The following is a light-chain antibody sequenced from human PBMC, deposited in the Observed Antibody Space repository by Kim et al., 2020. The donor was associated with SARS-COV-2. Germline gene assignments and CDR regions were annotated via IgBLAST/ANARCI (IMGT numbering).Light chain of an antibody. Sequence: RATITCKSSQSLFYSSTKKVYLAWYQQRAGQPPRLLIYWASTRESGVPDRFSASGSATDFTLSISSLQAEDVAIYSCQQYYSAPYTFGQGTKLEI. CDR1: QSLFYSSTKKVY. CDR2: WAS. V-gene: IGKV4-1*01. J-gene: IGKJ2*01. CDR3: QQYYSAPYT.